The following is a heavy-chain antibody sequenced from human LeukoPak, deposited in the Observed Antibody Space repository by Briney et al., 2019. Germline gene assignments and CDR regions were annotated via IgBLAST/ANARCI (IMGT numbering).Heavy chain of an antibody. D-gene: IGHD2-8*01. V-gene: IGHV3-23*01. CDR2: ISGNGGAT. CDR3: ANGGLLPGLVFMVSFDY. J-gene: IGHJ4*02. CDR1: GFTFSSHA. Sequence: PGGSLRLSCAASGFTFSSHAMSWVRQASGKGLEWVSTISGNGGATYFADSVKGRFTISRDNSKNTLYLQMNSLRAEDTAVYYCANGGLLPGLVFMVSFDYWGQGTLVTVSS.